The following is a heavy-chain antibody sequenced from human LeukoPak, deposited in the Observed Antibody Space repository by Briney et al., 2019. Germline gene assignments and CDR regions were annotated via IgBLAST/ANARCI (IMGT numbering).Heavy chain of an antibody. J-gene: IGHJ4*02. D-gene: IGHD2-8*01. CDR1: GFTFTNAW. Sequence: PGGSLRLSCAASGFTFTNAWMSWVRQAPGKGLEWVGRIKSETDGGTTDYVAPVKGRFTISRDDSKNTLYLQMNSLKTEDTAVYYCITEYVGYWGQGTLVTVSS. CDR2: IKSETDGGTT. V-gene: IGHV3-15*01. CDR3: ITEYVGY.